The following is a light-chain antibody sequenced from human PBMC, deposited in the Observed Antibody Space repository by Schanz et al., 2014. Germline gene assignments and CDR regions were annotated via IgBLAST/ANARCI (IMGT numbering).Light chain of an antibody. CDR1: QTVDSKD. CDR3: QQHDFSLVT. Sequence: EIVMTQSPGTLSLSPGERATLSCRASQTVDSKDLGWYQQKPGQTPRLLMYGASSRATGIPDRFSGSGSGTDFILTINRLEPEDFAVYYCQQHDFSLVTFGGGTKVEIK. J-gene: IGKJ4*01. V-gene: IGKV3-20*01. CDR2: GAS.